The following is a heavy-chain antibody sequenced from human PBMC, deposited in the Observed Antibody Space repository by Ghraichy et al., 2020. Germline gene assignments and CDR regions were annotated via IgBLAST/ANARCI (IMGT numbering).Heavy chain of an antibody. CDR2: INSVGSST. D-gene: IGHD6-6*01. CDR3: ARIPDIAARPADY. V-gene: IGHV3-74*01. CDR1: GFTFSSYR. J-gene: IGHJ4*02. Sequence: GGSLRLSCAASGFTFSSYRMHWVRQAPGKGLVWVSRINSVGSSTTYADSVKGRFTISRDNAKNTLYLQMNSLRAEDTAVYYCARIPDIAARPADYWGQGTLVTVSS.